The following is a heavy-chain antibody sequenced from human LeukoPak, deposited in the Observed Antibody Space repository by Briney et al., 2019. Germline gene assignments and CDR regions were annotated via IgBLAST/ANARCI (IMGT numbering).Heavy chain of an antibody. D-gene: IGHD6-6*01. CDR3: ARDLAARPAY. CDR2: ISSSSSYI. J-gene: IGHJ4*02. CDR1: GFTFSSYS. V-gene: IGHV3-21*01. Sequence: GGSLRLSCAASGFTFSSYSMNWVRQAPGKGLEWVSSISSSSSYIYYADPVKGRFTIPRDNAKNSLYLQMNSLRAEDTAVYYCARDLAARPAYWGQGTLVTVSS.